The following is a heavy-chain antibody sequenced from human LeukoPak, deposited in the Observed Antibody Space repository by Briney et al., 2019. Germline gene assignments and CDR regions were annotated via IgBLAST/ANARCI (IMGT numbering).Heavy chain of an antibody. Sequence: GGSLRLSFAASGFTVSSNYTSWVRQAPGKGLEWVSVIYSGGSTYYADSVKGRFTISRDNSKNTLYLQMNSLRAEDTAVYYCARFIPYYDYVWGSYRGGYFDYWGQGTLVTVSS. V-gene: IGHV3-66*01. CDR2: IYSGGST. J-gene: IGHJ4*02. D-gene: IGHD3-16*02. CDR3: ARFIPYYDYVWGSYRGGYFDY. CDR1: GFTVSSNY.